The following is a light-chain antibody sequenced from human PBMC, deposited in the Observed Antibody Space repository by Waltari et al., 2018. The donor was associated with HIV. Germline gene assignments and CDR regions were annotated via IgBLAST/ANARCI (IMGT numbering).Light chain of an antibody. V-gene: IGLV1-44*01. J-gene: IGLJ2*01. Sequence: QSVLTQPPSASETPGQRVAISCSGSSPDIGSNAVNWSQQLPGTAPKLLIYSNNQRPSGVPDRFSGSKSGTSASLAISGLQSEDEADYYCAAWDDSLNGPHVVFGGGTKLTVL. CDR2: SNN. CDR1: SPDIGSNA. CDR3: AAWDDSLNGPHVV.